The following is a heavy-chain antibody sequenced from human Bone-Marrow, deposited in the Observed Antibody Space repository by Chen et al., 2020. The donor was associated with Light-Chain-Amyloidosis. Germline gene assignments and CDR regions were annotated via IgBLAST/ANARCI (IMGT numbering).Heavy chain of an antibody. D-gene: IGHD5-12*01. CDR2: IYPEASDA. CDR1: GYTFPNCW. V-gene: IGHV5-51*01. CDR3: ARRRDGYNFDY. Sequence: GSGYTFPNCWIGWVSQMPGKGLEWMGVIYPEASDARYSPSFEGQVTISADKSITTAYLQWRSLKASDTAMYYCARRRDGYNFDYWGQGTLVTVSS. J-gene: IGHJ4*02.